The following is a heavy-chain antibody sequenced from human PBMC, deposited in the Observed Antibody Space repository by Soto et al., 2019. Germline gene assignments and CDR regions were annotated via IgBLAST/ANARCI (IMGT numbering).Heavy chain of an antibody. CDR1: GFTFSSYA. CDR3: AKENGYSSSWFEFDY. CDR2: ISGSGGST. Sequence: EVQLLESGGGLVQPGGSLRLSGAASGFTFSSYAMSWVRQAPGKGLEWVSAISGSGGSTYYADSVKGRFTISRDNSKNTLYLQMNSLRAEVTAVYYCAKENGYSSSWFEFDYWGQGTLVTVSS. J-gene: IGHJ4*02. D-gene: IGHD6-13*01. V-gene: IGHV3-23*01.